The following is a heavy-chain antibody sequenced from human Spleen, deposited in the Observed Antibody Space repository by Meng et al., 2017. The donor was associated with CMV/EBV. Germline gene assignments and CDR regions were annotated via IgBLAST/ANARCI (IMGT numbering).Heavy chain of an antibody. V-gene: IGHV1-69*12. D-gene: IGHD1-26*01. J-gene: IGHJ4*02. Sequence: VEPVSCGAEVKEPGCSVHVSCKAAGGTFSGYAISWVRQAPGQGLEWRGGIIPIFGTANYAQKFQGRVTITADESTSTAYMELSSLRSEDTAVYFCARGFPSGSYYYWGQGTLVTVSS. CDR1: GGTFSGYA. CDR2: IIPIFGTA. CDR3: ARGFPSGSYYY.